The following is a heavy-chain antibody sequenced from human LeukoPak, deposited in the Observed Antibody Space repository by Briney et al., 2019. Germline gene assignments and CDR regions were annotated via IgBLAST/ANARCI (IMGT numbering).Heavy chain of an antibody. V-gene: IGHV3-23*01. Sequence: GGSLRLSCAASGFTFSIHAMNWVRQAPGKGLEWVSVITGNSVNTFYADSVKGRFTISRDDSKNTLYMYMNSLRAEDAAVYYCVKAASGGWYDTNFDYWGQGTLVTVSS. D-gene: IGHD6-19*01. CDR1: GFTFSIHA. CDR3: VKAASGGWYDTNFDY. CDR2: ITGNSVNT. J-gene: IGHJ4*02.